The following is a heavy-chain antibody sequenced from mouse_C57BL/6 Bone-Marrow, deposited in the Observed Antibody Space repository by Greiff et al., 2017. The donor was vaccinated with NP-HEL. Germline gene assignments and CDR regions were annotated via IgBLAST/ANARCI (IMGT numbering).Heavy chain of an antibody. V-gene: IGHV14-4*01. J-gene: IGHJ1*03. Sequence: EVQLQQSGAELVRPGASVKLSCTASGFTITDDYMHWVKQRPEQGLEWIGWIDPENGDTEYASKFQGKATMTADTSSNTAYLQLSSLTSEDSAVYYCTPFYSNYWDLDVWGTGTSVTVSS. CDR1: GFTITDDY. CDR2: IDPENGDT. CDR3: TPFYSNYWDLDV. D-gene: IGHD2-5*01.